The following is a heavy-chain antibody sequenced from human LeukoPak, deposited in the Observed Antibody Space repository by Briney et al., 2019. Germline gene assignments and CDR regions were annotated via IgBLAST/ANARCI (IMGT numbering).Heavy chain of an antibody. CDR1: GYTFTSYD. D-gene: IGHD6-19*01. Sequence: ASVKVSCKASGYTFTSYDINWVRQATGQGLEWMGWMNPNSGNTGYAQKLQGRVTMTTDTSTSTAYMELRSLRSDDTAVYYCARGLAVAGISDPWGQGTLVTVSS. V-gene: IGHV1-8*01. CDR2: MNPNSGNT. J-gene: IGHJ5*02. CDR3: ARGLAVAGISDP.